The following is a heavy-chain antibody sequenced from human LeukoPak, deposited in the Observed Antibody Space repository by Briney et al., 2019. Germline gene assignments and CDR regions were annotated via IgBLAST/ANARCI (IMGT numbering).Heavy chain of an antibody. CDR3: ARPRYCTSNSCYSDY. D-gene: IGHD2-2*01. CDR2: IKPDGSGK. Sequence: GGSLRLSCVASGFSSNNYAMFWVRQAPGKGLEWVANIKPDGSGKYYMDSVKGRFAISRDNAKNSLHLQTNSLRAEDTAVYYCARPRYCTSNSCYSDYWGQGTLVTVSS. J-gene: IGHJ4*02. CDR1: GFSSNNYA. V-gene: IGHV3-7*01.